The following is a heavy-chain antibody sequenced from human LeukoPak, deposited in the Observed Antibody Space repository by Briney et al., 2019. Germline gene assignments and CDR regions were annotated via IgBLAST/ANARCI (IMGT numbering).Heavy chain of an antibody. D-gene: IGHD3-16*02. CDR2: VSFDGRTE. CDR3: ARDYRDYVWGSYRPNYYFDY. Sequence: GRSLRLSCAASGFTFSIYGMQWVRQAPGKGLEWVAVVSFDGRTEFYADSVKGRFTISRDNSKNTLYLQMNSLRAEDTAVYYCARDYRDYVWGSYRPNYYFDYWGQGTLVTVSS. CDR1: GFTFSIYG. J-gene: IGHJ4*02. V-gene: IGHV3-30*03.